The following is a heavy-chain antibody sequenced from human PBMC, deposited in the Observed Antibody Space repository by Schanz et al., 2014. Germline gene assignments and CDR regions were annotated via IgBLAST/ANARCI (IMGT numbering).Heavy chain of an antibody. Sequence: EVQLLESGGGLAQPGGSLRLSCAASGFTFSNHALSWVRQAPGKGLEWVSGIGGSGDSTHYADSVKGRVTISRDNSRNTLFLQMRNLRADDTALYYCAKGKSEVRGIILDYWGQGTMVVVSS. J-gene: IGHJ4*02. D-gene: IGHD3-10*01. V-gene: IGHV3-23*01. CDR2: IGGSGDST. CDR1: GFTFSNHA. CDR3: AKGKSEVRGIILDY.